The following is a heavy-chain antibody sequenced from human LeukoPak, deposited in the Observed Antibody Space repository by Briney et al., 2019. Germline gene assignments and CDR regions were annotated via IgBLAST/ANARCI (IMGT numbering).Heavy chain of an antibody. Sequence: SETLSLTCTVSGGSISSGSHYWSWIRQPAGKGLEWIGRIYTSGSTNYNPSLKSRVTISVDTSKNQFSLKLTSVTAADTAVYYCARDHGAAAGYDAFDIWGQGTMVTVSS. V-gene: IGHV4-61*02. D-gene: IGHD6-13*01. CDR1: GGSISSGSHY. CDR2: IYTSGST. J-gene: IGHJ3*02. CDR3: ARDHGAAAGYDAFDI.